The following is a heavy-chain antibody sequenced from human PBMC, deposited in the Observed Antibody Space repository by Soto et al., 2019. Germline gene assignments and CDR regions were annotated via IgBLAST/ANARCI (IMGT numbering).Heavy chain of an antibody. V-gene: IGHV3-23*01. D-gene: IGHD5-18*01. J-gene: IGHJ4*02. CDR1: GFTFSTYA. Sequence: EVQLLESGGGLEQPGGSLRLSCAASGFTFSTYAMSWVRQAPGKGLEWVSAISGSGVSTYYADSVKGRFTISRDNSKNTLYLQLNSLRVEDTAVYFCAKDRMVTIPELLFDYWGQGILVTVSS. CDR3: AKDRMVTIPELLFDY. CDR2: ISGSGVST.